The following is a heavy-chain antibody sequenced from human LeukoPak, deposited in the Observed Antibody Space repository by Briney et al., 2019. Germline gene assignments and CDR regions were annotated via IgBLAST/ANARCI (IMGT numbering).Heavy chain of an antibody. Sequence: GRTVTLNCSASRFTFSSYGMQWLRQAPGKGLEWVTVLSYDGSNKDYADSVKGRFTISRDNSKNTLYLQMNSLRAEDTAVYYCARGSSVFGDYVHYFDCWGQGTLVTISS. CDR1: RFTFSSYG. D-gene: IGHD4-17*01. J-gene: IGHJ4*02. CDR2: LSYDGSNK. CDR3: ARGSSVFGDYVHYFDC. V-gene: IGHV3-30*03.